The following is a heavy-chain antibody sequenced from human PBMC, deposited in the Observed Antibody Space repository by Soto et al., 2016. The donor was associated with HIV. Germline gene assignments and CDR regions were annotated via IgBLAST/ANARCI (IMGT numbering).Heavy chain of an antibody. J-gene: IGHJ4*02. V-gene: IGHV3-74*01. CDR2: INNDGSST. D-gene: IGHD2-15*01. Sequence: EGQLVESGGGLIQPGRSLRLSCAASGFTFKNYWMHWVRQSPGKGLMWISHINNDGSSTNYADSVKGRFIVFRDNAKNILSLQMNRLEVDDTAVYYCVRDLTTGYNIRPTSDYWGQGTMVVVSS. CDR3: VRDLTTGYNIRPTSDY. CDR1: GFTFKNYW.